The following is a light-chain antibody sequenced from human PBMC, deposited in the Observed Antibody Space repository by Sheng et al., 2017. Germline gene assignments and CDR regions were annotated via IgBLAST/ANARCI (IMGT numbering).Light chain of an antibody. CDR2: LAS. V-gene: IGKV2-28*01. CDR1: QSLLHSNGYNY. J-gene: IGKJ5*01. CDR3: QQYNNWPPIT. Sequence: DIVMTQSPLSLPVTPGEPASISCRSSQSLLHSNGYNYLNWYLQKPGQSPQLLIYLASNRASGVPDRFSASGSGTDFTLTISSLQSEDFGVYYCQQYNNWPPITFGQGTRLEIK.